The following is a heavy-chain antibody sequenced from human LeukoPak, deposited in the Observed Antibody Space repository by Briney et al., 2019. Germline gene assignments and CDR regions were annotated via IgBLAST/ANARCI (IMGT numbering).Heavy chain of an antibody. CDR3: ARIIGISGTYPTDY. D-gene: IGHD1-26*01. CDR2: ISSTSTYI. J-gene: IGHJ4*02. Sequence: PGGSLRLSCAASGFTFRTYSMNWVRQAPGKGLEWVSSISSTSTYIYYADSMKGRFIISRDNARSSLYLEMNSLRAEDTAVYYCARIIGISGTYPTDYWGQGTLVTVSS. CDR1: GFTFRTYS. V-gene: IGHV3-21*06.